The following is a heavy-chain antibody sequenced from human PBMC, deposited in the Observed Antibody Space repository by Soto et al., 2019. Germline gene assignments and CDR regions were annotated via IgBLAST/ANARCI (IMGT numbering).Heavy chain of an antibody. CDR3: ARAPIVVVPAATKYYYYGMDV. V-gene: IGHV1-69*13. CDR1: GGTFSSYA. D-gene: IGHD2-2*01. Sequence: SVKVSCKASGGTFSSYAISWVRQAPGQGLEWMGGIIPIFGTANYAQKFQGRVTITADESTSTAYMELSSLRSEDTAVYYCARAPIVVVPAATKYYYYGMDVLGQGTTVTVAS. J-gene: IGHJ6*02. CDR2: IIPIFGTA.